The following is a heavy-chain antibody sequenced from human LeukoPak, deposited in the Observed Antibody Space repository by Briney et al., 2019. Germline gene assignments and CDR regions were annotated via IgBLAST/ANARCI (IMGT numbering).Heavy chain of an antibody. CDR2: ISSSSSTI. J-gene: IGHJ4*02. D-gene: IGHD3-3*01. V-gene: IGHV3-48*01. CDR3: ARVGADWSSDY. CDR1: GFTFSSYS. Sequence: GGSLRLSCAASGFTFSSYSMNWVRQAPGKGLEWVSYISSSSSTIYYADSVKGRFTISRDNAKNSLYLQMNSLRAEDTAVYYCARVGADWSSDYWGQGTLVTVSS.